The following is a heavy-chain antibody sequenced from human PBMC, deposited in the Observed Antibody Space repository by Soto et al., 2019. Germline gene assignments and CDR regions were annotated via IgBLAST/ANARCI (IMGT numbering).Heavy chain of an antibody. Sequence: QITLKESGPALVKPTQTLTLTCTFSGFSLSTSGVGVGWIRQPPGKALEWLALIYWDGDKRYSPSLKSRLTITKDTDKNQGVLTLTNRDPVDTATYYCARLVEDDRSETSWYFDLWGRGTLVTVSS. D-gene: IGHD3-22*01. CDR1: GFSLSTSGVG. J-gene: IGHJ2*01. CDR3: ARLVEDDRSETSWYFDL. V-gene: IGHV2-5*02. CDR2: IYWDGDK.